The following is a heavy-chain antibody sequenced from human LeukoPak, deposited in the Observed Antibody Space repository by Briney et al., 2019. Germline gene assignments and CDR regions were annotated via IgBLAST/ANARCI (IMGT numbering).Heavy chain of an antibody. V-gene: IGHV3-30*18. Sequence: GGSLGLSCAASGFTFSSYGMHWVRQAPGKGLEWVAVISYDGSNKYYADSVKGRFTISRDNSKNTLYLQMNSLGAEDTAVYYCAKDFLGYSSGWYGPGDAFDIWGQGTMVTVSS. J-gene: IGHJ3*02. CDR2: ISYDGSNK. CDR1: GFTFSSYG. D-gene: IGHD6-19*01. CDR3: AKDFLGYSSGWYGPGDAFDI.